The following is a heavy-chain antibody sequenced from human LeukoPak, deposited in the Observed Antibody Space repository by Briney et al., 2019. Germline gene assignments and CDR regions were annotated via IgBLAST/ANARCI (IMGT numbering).Heavy chain of an antibody. CDR3: ARDWYGMDV. J-gene: IGHJ6*02. Sequence: GASVKVSCKTSGYTFSSYGISWVRQAPGQGLEWMGWINPYNGNTHYAQKVQGRVTMTPDTSTSTAYMELRSLRSDDTAVYYCARDWYGMDVWGQGTTVTVSS. CDR1: GYTFSSYG. V-gene: IGHV1-18*01. CDR2: INPYNGNT.